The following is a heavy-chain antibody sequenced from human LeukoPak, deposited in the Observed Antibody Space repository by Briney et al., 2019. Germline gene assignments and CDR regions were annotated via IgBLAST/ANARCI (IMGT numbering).Heavy chain of an antibody. CDR3: ARAGRLTFDI. V-gene: IGHV4-34*01. D-gene: IGHD6-25*01. CDR1: GGSFSGYY. Sequence: SETLSLTCAVYGGSFSGYYWSWIRQPPGKGLEWIGEINHSGSTNYNPSLKSRVTISVDTSKNPFSLKLSSVTAADTAVYYCARAGRLTFDIWGQGTMVTVSS. CDR2: INHSGST. J-gene: IGHJ3*02.